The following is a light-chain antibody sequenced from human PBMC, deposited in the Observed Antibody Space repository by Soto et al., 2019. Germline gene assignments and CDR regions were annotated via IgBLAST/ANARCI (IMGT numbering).Light chain of an antibody. J-gene: IGKJ4*01. CDR2: DAS. V-gene: IGKV3-11*01. CDR1: QSVSSY. Sequence: EIVLTQSPATLSLSPGERATLSCRASQSVSSYLVWYQQKPGQAPRLLIYDASNRATGIPARFSGSGSGTDFNLTISSLEPEDFAASYCQQRSKWPLTFGGGTKVQIK. CDR3: QQRSKWPLT.